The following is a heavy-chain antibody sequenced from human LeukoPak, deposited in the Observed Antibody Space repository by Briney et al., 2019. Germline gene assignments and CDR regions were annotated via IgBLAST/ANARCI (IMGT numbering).Heavy chain of an antibody. CDR1: GFTFSNYN. CDR2: VSTSSSYI. D-gene: IGHD3-9*01. V-gene: IGHV3-21*01. CDR3: ARVLRYFDWLLSSFDY. J-gene: IGHJ4*02. Sequence: GGSLRLSCAASGFTFSNYNMNWVRQAPGKGREWVSSVSTSSSYIYYADSVKGRFTISRDNAKKSLYLQMNSLRAEDTAVYYCARVLRYFDWLLSSFDYWGQGTLVTVSS.